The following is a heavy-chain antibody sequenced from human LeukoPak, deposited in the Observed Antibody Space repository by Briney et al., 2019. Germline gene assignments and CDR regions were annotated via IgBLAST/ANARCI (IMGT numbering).Heavy chain of an antibody. J-gene: IGHJ4*02. Sequence: GGSLRLSCAASGFIFSTYWMSWVRQAPGKGLEWVANIKQDGSDKYYVDSVKGRFTISRDNAKNSLYLQMNSLRAEDTAVYYCARGLSGYSSSLGYWGQGTLVTVSS. CDR2: IKQDGSDK. CDR1: GFIFSTYW. V-gene: IGHV3-7*01. D-gene: IGHD6-6*01. CDR3: ARGLSGYSSSLGY.